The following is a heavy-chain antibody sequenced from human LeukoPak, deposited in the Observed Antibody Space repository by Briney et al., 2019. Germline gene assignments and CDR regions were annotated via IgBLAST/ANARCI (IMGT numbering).Heavy chain of an antibody. CDR3: ARGLYF. V-gene: IGHV3-48*02. J-gene: IGHJ4*02. Sequence: GGSLTLSCVVSGFTFSSYSMNWVRQAPGKGVEWISYISSSSTTIYYADPVRGRFTISRANAKNSLYLQMNSLRDQDTAVNYCARGLYFWGQGTLVTVSS. CDR2: ISSSSTTI. CDR1: GFTFSSYS. D-gene: IGHD2-15*01.